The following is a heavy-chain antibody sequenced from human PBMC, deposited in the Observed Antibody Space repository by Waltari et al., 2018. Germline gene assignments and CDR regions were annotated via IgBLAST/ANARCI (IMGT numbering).Heavy chain of an antibody. J-gene: IGHJ1*01. Sequence: QVQLQESGPGLVKPSETLSLTCTVSSGSIRNNYWSWIRQSAGKGLEWIGRIHSTGSATYSPSLKSRVTVSVDTSKNQFSLELDSVTAADTAMYYCARDEGQWLEYFQYWGQGTLVTVSS. CDR3: ARDEGQWLEYFQY. V-gene: IGHV4-4*07. D-gene: IGHD6-19*01. CDR1: SGSIRNNY. CDR2: IHSTGSA.